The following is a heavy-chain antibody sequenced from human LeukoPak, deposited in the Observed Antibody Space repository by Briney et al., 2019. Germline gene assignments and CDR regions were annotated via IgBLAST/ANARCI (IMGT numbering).Heavy chain of an antibody. CDR3: ARRPGN. V-gene: IGHV3-53*01. J-gene: IGHJ4*02. Sequence: LRLSXVASGFAFGSNYMSWVRQAPGKGLEWVSLIYSGGAIRYADSVRGRFTISRDSSKNTLFLQMNDLTVEDTARYYCARRPGNWGQGILVTVSS. CDR1: GFAFGSNY. CDR2: IYSGGAI. D-gene: IGHD1-14*01.